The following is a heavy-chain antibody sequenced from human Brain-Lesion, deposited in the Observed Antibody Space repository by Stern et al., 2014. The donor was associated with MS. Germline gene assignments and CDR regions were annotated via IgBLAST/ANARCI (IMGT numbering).Heavy chain of an antibody. Sequence: VQLVESGGGVVQPGRALGLTCTVSGFTFSSYGMHWVRQAPGKGLEGGSVISYDGSDTYYAESVKGRFTISRDNSKNTLYLEMRSLRPEDTAVYYCVKRGITEVRGVRLGDYWGPGTLVIVSS. CDR2: ISYDGSDT. V-gene: IGHV3-30*18. CDR1: GFTFSSYG. CDR3: VKRGITEVRGVRLGDY. J-gene: IGHJ4*02. D-gene: IGHD3-10*01.